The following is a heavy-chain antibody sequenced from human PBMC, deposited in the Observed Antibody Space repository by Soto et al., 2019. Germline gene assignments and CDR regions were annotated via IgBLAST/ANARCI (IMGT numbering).Heavy chain of an antibody. CDR1: GFSFSNEW. V-gene: IGHV3-15*01. J-gene: IGHJ4*02. CDR2: IKRKSDGETT. Sequence: GGSLRLSCVASGFSFSNEWMNWVRQAPGRGLEWVGRIKRKSDGETTNYAAPVKGRFTISRDDSKNTLILQMDSLRTEDTAVYFCATVLSVSSFHWGQGTPVTVS. CDR3: ATVLSVSSFH. D-gene: IGHD3-16*02.